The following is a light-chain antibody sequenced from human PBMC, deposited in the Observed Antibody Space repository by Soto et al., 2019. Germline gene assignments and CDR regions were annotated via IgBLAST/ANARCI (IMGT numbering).Light chain of an antibody. CDR3: QQSYNSPPIT. Sequence: IQMTQSPSSLSASVGDIVTITCRAGQNIFSSLNWYQQKPGKAPKLLIYAASSLQSGVPSRFSGSGSGTDFTLTITSLQPEDFATYYCQQSYNSPPITFGQGTRLEIK. CDR1: QNIFSS. J-gene: IGKJ5*01. CDR2: AAS. V-gene: IGKV1-39*01.